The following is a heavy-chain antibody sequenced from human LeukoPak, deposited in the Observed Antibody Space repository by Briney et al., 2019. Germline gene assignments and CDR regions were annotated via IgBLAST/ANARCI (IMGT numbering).Heavy chain of an antibody. V-gene: IGHV3-21*01. D-gene: IGHD4-17*01. J-gene: IGHJ4*02. Sequence: GGSLRLSCAASGFTFSSYSMNWVRQAPGKGLEWVSSISSSSSYIYYADSVKGRFTISRDNAKNSLYLQMNSLGAEDTAVYYCASSPFHDYGDYSDYWGQGTLVTVSS. CDR2: ISSSSSYI. CDR3: ASSPFHDYGDYSDY. CDR1: GFTFSSYS.